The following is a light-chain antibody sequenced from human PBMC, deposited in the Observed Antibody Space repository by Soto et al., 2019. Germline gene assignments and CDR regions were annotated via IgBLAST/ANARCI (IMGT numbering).Light chain of an antibody. J-gene: IGLJ3*02. V-gene: IGLV6-57*01. CDR3: QSYDATNQV. CDR1: SGSIASNS. CDR2: EDN. Sequence: NFMLTQPHSVSESPGKTVIISCTRSSGSIASNSVQWYQQRPGSSPTTVIYEDNQRPSVVPDRFSGSIDSSSNSASLTISGLETEDEADYFCQSYDATNQVFGGGTKLTVL.